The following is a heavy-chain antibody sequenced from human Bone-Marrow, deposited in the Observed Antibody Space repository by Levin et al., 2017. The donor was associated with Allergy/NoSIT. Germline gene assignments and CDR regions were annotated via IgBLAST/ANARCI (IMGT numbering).Heavy chain of an antibody. V-gene: IGHV3-13*01. CDR3: ARGRYCSNTSCYRSYYFDY. D-gene: IGHD2-2*01. Sequence: LSLTCAASGFPFTRYDMHWVRQATGKGLEWVSGIGNAGDTYYPDSVKGRFTISREDAEDSLYLQMNSLRAGDTAVYYCARGRYCSNTSCYRSYYFDYWGQGILVTVSS. J-gene: IGHJ4*02. CDR2: IGNAGDT. CDR1: GFPFTRYD.